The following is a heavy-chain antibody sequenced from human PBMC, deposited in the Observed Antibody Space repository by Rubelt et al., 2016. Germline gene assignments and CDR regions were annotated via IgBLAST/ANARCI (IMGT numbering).Heavy chain of an antibody. V-gene: IGHV1-18*01. CDR2: ISAYNGNT. CDR3: AREAYSGRYPLIDY. D-gene: IGHD1-26*01. Sequence: QVQLVQSGAEVKKPGASVKVSCKASGYTFTTYGINWVRQAPGQGLEWMGWISAYNGNTNHAQKLQGRVTMTTDTSTSTAYMGLRSLRSDDTAGYYCAREAYSGRYPLIDYWGQGTLVTVSS. CDR1: GYTFTTYG. J-gene: IGHJ4*02.